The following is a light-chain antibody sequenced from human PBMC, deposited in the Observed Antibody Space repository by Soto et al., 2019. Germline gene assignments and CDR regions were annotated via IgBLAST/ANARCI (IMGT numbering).Light chain of an antibody. CDR3: QQLNS. J-gene: IGKJ3*01. CDR2: AAF. V-gene: IGKV1-9*01. Sequence: DIQLTQSPSFLSASVGDRVTITCRASQGISSYLAWYQQKPGKAPKLLIYAAFTLQSGVPSRFSGSGSGTEFTLTISSLQPEDFATYYCQQLNSFGPGTKVYIK. CDR1: QGISSY.